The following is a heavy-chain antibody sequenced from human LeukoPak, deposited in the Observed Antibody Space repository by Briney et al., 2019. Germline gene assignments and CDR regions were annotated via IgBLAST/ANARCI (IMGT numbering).Heavy chain of an antibody. Sequence: GGSLRLSCAASGLTLSRYDMHWVRQATGEGLEWVSAIGTRGDTYYAGSVKGRFTISRDNAKNSLYLQMNSLRTEDTALYYCAKDIVAYSYYYGVDVWGQGTTVTVSS. J-gene: IGHJ6*02. CDR3: AKDIVAYSYYYGVDV. CDR1: GLTLSRYD. V-gene: IGHV3-13*01. D-gene: IGHD5-12*01. CDR2: IGTRGDT.